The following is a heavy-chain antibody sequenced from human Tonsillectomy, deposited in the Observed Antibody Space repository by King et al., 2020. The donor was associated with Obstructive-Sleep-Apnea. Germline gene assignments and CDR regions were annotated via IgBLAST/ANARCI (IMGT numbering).Heavy chain of an antibody. CDR2: ISSSSSYI. CDR1: GFTFSSYS. D-gene: IGHD5-18*01. Sequence: VQLVESGGGLVKPGGSLRLSCAASGFTFSSYSMNWVRQAPGKGLEWVSSISSSSSYIYYADSVKGRFTISRDNAKNSLYLQMNSLSAEDTAVYYCARDSSYTATFDYWGQGTLVTVSS. J-gene: IGHJ4*02. V-gene: IGHV3-21*01. CDR3: ARDSSYTATFDY.